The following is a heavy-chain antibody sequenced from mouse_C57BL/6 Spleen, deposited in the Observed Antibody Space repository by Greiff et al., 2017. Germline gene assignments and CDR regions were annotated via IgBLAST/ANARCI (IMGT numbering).Heavy chain of an antibody. CDR1: GYTFTDYY. J-gene: IGHJ3*01. CDR3: ARSPAYYSNSWFAY. D-gene: IGHD2-5*01. Sequence: QVQLQQSGAELVKPGASVKISCKASGYTFTDYYINWVKQRPGQGLEWIGKIGPGSGSTYYNEKFKGKATLTADKSSSTAYMQLSSQTSEDSAVYFCARSPAYYSNSWFAYWGQGTLVTVSA. V-gene: IGHV1-77*01. CDR2: IGPGSGST.